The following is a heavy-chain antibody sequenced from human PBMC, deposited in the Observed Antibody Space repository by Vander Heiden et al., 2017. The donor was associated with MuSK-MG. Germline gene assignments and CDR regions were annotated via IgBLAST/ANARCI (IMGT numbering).Heavy chain of an antibody. CDR3: ARGRSDNWNSRSDAFDI. D-gene: IGHD1-7*01. V-gene: IGHV1-69*12. Sequence: QVQLVQSGAEVKKPGSSVKVSCKTSGGTFSSYSISWVRQAPGQGLEWVGGIVPIFGAANYAQKFQGRVTIIADESTSTAYMELSSLRSEDTAVYYCARGRSDNWNSRSDAFDIWGQGTMVTVSS. CDR1: GGTFSSYS. CDR2: IVPIFGAA. J-gene: IGHJ3*02.